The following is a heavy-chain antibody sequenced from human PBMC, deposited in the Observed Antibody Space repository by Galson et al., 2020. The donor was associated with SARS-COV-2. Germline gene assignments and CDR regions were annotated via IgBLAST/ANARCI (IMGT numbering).Heavy chain of an antibody. CDR3: ARGSSAPMRSGSYLSYYYYMDV. Sequence: SVKVSCKASGGTFSSYAISWVRQAPGQGLEWMGGIIPILGIANYAQKFQGRVTITADKSTSTAYMELSSLRSEDTAVYYCARGSSAPMRSGSYLSYYYYMDVWGKGTTVTVSS. J-gene: IGHJ6*03. D-gene: IGHD3-10*01. CDR2: IIPILGIA. V-gene: IGHV1-69*10. CDR1: GGTFSSYA.